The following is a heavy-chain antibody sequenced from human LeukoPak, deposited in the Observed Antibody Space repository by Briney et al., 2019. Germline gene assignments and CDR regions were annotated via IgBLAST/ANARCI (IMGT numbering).Heavy chain of an antibody. J-gene: IGHJ4*02. V-gene: IGHV1-18*04. CDR1: GYTFTSHG. Sequence: VASVKVSCKASGYTFTSHGISWVRQAPGQGLEWMGWISAYNGNTNYAQKLQGRVTMTTDTSTSTAYMELRSLRSDDTAVYYCARDLVPKYSSGWLASGYWGQGTLVTVSS. D-gene: IGHD6-19*01. CDR3: ARDLVPKYSSGWLASGY. CDR2: ISAYNGNT.